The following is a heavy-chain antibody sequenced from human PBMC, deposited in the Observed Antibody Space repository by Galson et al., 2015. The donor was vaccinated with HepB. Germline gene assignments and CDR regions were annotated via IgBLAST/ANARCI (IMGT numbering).Heavy chain of an antibody. Sequence: SLRLSCAASGFTFSSYAMHWVRQAPGKGLEWVAVISYDGSNKYYADSVKGRFTISRDNSKNTLYLQMNSLRAEDTAVYYCARDPSYNWNYPQGTPDSYFDFWGQGTLVTVSS. CDR1: GFTFSSYA. CDR2: ISYDGSNK. CDR3: ARDPSYNWNYPQGTPDSYFDF. D-gene: IGHD1-7*01. V-gene: IGHV3-30-3*01. J-gene: IGHJ4*02.